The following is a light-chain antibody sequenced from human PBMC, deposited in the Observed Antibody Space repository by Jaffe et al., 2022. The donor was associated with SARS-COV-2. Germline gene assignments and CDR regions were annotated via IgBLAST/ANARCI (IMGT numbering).Light chain of an antibody. CDR3: CSYAGSSTYV. Sequence: QSALTQPASVSGSPGQSITFSCTGTSSDVGIYNLVSWYQHHPGKAPKLMIYEVSKRPSGVSDRFSGSKSGSTASLTISGLQAEDEADYYCCSYAGSSTYVFGTGTKVTVL. V-gene: IGLV2-23*02. CDR2: EVS. J-gene: IGLJ1*01. CDR1: SSDVGIYNL.